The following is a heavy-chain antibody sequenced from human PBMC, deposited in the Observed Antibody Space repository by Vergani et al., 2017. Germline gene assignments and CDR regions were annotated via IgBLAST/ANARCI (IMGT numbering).Heavy chain of an antibody. CDR1: GFTFTSYG. Sequence: EVQLLESGGGLVQPGESLRLSCTVSGFTFTSYGISWVRQAPGTGLEWVSRVKSDGNSAMYADSVKGRFTISRDNSKNTLYLEMKSLRVEDTAVYYCARARCGGACFMSNWLDTWGQGTLVSVSS. CDR2: VKSDGNSA. CDR3: ARARCGGACFMSNWLDT. D-gene: IGHD2-21*02. J-gene: IGHJ5*02. V-gene: IGHV3-74*03.